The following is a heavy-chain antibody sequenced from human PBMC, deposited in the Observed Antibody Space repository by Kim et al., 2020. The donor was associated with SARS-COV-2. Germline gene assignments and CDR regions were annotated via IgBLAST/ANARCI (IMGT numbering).Heavy chain of an antibody. D-gene: IGHD6-13*01. CDR2: ISYDGSNK. J-gene: IGHJ6*02. Sequence: GGSLRLSCAASGFTFSSYAMHWVRQAPGKGLEWVAVISYDGSNKYYADSVKGRFTISRDNSKNTLYLQMNSLRAEDTAVYYCARDLSSCWWVYYYYYGMGIWGQGTTVTVSS. CDR3: ARDLSSCWWVYYYYYGMGI. V-gene: IGHV3-30-3*01. CDR1: GFTFSSYA.